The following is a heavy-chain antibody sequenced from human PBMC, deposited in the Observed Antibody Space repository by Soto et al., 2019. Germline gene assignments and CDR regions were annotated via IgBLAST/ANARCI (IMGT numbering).Heavy chain of an antibody. Sequence: QVQLQESGPGLVKPSQTLSLTCTVSGGSISSGGYYWSWIRQHPGKGLEWIGYIYYSGSTYYNPSPKSRVTISXXTXKXXFSLKLSSVTAADTAVYYCARDLYYYGSGSYWFDPWGQGTLVTVSS. V-gene: IGHV4-31*03. J-gene: IGHJ5*02. CDR2: IYYSGST. CDR1: GGSISSGGYY. CDR3: ARDLYYYGSGSYWFDP. D-gene: IGHD3-10*01.